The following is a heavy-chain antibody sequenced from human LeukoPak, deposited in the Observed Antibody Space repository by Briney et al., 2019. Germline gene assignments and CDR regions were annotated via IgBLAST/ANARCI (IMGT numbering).Heavy chain of an antibody. J-gene: IGHJ6*02. CDR2: IYYSGST. D-gene: IGHD1-14*01. V-gene: IGHV4-59*08. Sequence: PSETLSLTCTVSGGPISSYYWSWIRQPPGKGLEWIGYIYYSGSTNYNPSLKSRVTISVDTSKNQFSLKLSSVTAADTAVYYCARHLPPMDVWGQGTTVTVSS. CDR3: ARHLPPMDV. CDR1: GGPISSYY.